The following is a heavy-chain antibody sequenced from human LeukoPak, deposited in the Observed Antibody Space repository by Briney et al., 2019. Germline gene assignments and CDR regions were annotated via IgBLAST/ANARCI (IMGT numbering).Heavy chain of an antibody. Sequence: GGSLRLSCAASGFTFSSYSMNWVRQAPGKGLEWVSSISSSSSYIYYAHSVKGRFTISRDNAKNSLYLQMNSLRAEDTAVYYCARDGSGSGWYGYWGQGTLVTVSS. J-gene: IGHJ4*02. V-gene: IGHV3-21*01. CDR2: ISSSSSYI. D-gene: IGHD6-19*01. CDR1: GFTFSSYS. CDR3: ARDGSGSGWYGY.